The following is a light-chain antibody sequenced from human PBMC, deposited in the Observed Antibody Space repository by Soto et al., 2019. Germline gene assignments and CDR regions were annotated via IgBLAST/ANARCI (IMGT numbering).Light chain of an antibody. CDR2: AVT. V-gene: IGLV2-14*01. Sequence: QSALTQPASVSGSPGQSITISCTGTSSDVGGYNYVSGYQQHPGKAPKLMIYAVTDRPSGVSSRFSGSKSGNTASLTISGLQAEDEADYYCSSYTSSSTLFGTGTKVTVL. J-gene: IGLJ1*01. CDR3: SSYTSSSTL. CDR1: SSDVGGYNY.